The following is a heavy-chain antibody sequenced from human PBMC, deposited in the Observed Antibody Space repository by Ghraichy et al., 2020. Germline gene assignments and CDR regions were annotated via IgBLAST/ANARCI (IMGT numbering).Heavy chain of an antibody. D-gene: IGHD2-15*01. CDR1: GGSVSGGDYY. CDR2: IFHDSGRI. V-gene: IGHV4-39*07. J-gene: IGHJ3*02. Sequence: SPTLSLTCSVSGGSVSGGDYYWGWVYQPPGKGLTWIGSIFHDSGRIHYNPSFRSRVTMSVDTSKNEFSLRMSSVTAADTALYYCTREDENGADNAFDIWGQGSFVTVSS. CDR3: TREDENGADNAFDI.